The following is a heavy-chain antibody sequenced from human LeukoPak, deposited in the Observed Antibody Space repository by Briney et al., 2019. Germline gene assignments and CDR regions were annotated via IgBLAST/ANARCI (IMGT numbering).Heavy chain of an antibody. CDR3: ARQYLPTSHDFDF. V-gene: IGHV4-39*01. CDR2: IYNSGST. CDR1: GGSISSNNYC. Sequence: PSESLSLTCTVSGGSISSNNYCWGWLRQPPGKGLEWIGSIYNSGSTYSNPSLKSRVTISVDTPKIHFALKLSSVTAADTAVYYCARQYLPTSHDFDFWGQGTLVTVSS. J-gene: IGHJ4*02. D-gene: IGHD2-2*02.